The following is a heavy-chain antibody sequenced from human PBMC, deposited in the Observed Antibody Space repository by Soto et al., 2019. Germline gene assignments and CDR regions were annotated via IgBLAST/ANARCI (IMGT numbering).Heavy chain of an antibody. CDR3: ARETSAPGTFREDASDI. J-gene: IGHJ3*02. V-gene: IGHV1-69*12. CDR2: IVPIFRTA. CDR1: GDTFSNYV. D-gene: IGHD6-13*01. Sequence: QVQLVQSGAEVKKPGSSVKVACKVSGDTFSNYVINWVRQAPGQGLEWMGAIVPIFRTANYAQKFQGRVTITADEFTITAYMELSGLRSDDTATYYCARETSAPGTFREDASDIWGQGTLVRLF.